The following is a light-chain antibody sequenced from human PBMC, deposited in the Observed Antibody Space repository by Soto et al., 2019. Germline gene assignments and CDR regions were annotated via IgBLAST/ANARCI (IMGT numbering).Light chain of an antibody. CDR1: QSISTW. CDR2: DAS. J-gene: IGKJ2*01. Sequence: DIQMTQSPSTLSASLGDRVTLTCRASQSISTWLAWYQQKPGKAPKLLIYDASTLESGVPSRFSGSGSGTERPLTISSLQPDDFATYYCLQYNSYPYTFGQGTKLEIK. V-gene: IGKV1-5*01. CDR3: LQYNSYPYT.